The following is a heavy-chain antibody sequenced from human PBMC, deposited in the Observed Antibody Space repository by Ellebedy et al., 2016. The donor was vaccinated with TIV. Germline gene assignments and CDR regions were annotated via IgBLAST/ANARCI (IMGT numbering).Heavy chain of an antibody. CDR2: IGTLDDT. J-gene: IGHJ3*02. CDR1: GFSISTYD. D-gene: IGHD2-2*01. V-gene: IGHV3-13*01. Sequence: GESLKISXAASGFSISTYDMHWVRQASGEGLEWVSVIGTLDDTYYQDSVRGRFTISRENAKNSLYLQMNSLRAGDTAVYYCARDCSSTSCYGRERNAFDIWGQGTMVTVSS. CDR3: ARDCSSTSCYGRERNAFDI.